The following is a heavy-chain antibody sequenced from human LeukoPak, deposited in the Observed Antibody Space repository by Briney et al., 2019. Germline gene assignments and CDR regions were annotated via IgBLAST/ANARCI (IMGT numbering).Heavy chain of an antibody. CDR2: IQKSGTT. J-gene: IGHJ4*02. Sequence: MASETLSLTCTVSGGSISSYYWSWIRQPPGKGLEWIAYIQKSGTTSYNPSLKSRVTISLDTSRNQFYLKLSSVTAADTAVYYCARHEYGLGSRNWGQGTLVTVSS. CDR1: GGSISSYY. V-gene: IGHV4-59*08. CDR3: ARHEYGLGSRN. D-gene: IGHD3-10*01.